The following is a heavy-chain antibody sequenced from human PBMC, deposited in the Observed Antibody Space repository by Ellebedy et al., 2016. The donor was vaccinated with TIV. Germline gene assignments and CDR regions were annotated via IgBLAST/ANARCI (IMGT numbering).Heavy chain of an antibody. J-gene: IGHJ3*02. V-gene: IGHV3-7*01. CDR2: MRQDGGDK. Sequence: GGSLRLSCVGSGFSFSSYWMSWVRQAPGKGLEWVANMRQDGGDKYYVDSVKGRFTISRDNAKSSLYLQMNSVRAEDTAVYYCASDGSYGDHLSPAHAFEIWGQGTVVAVSS. D-gene: IGHD4-17*01. CDR1: GFSFSSYW. CDR3: ASDGSYGDHLSPAHAFEI.